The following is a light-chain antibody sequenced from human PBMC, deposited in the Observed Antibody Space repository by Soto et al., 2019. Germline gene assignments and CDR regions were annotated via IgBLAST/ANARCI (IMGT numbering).Light chain of an antibody. CDR2: GAS. CDR1: QSIGNNY. Sequence: EIVLTQSPGTLSLSPGERGTLSCRASQSIGNNYLAWYQQRPGQAPRLLIYGASIRATGIPDRFSGDGSGTDFTLTFTRLEPEEFAVYFCQQYGSSPYTFGQGSKLEIK. V-gene: IGKV3-20*01. CDR3: QQYGSSPYT. J-gene: IGKJ2*01.